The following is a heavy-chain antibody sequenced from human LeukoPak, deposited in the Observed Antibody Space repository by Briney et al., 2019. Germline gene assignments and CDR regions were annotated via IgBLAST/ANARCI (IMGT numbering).Heavy chain of an antibody. J-gene: IGHJ5*02. Sequence: SETLSLTCAVSGGSISSSNWWSWVRQPPGKGLEWIGEIYHSGSTNCNPSLKSRVTISVDKSKNQFSLKLSSVTAADTAVYYCARDFLGLHWFDPWGQGTLVTVSS. D-gene: IGHD2/OR15-2a*01. CDR2: IYHSGST. V-gene: IGHV4-4*02. CDR1: GGSISSSNW. CDR3: ARDFLGLHWFDP.